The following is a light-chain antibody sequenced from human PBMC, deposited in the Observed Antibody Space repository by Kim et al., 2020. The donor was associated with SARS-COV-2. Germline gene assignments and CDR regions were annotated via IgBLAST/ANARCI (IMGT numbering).Light chain of an antibody. V-gene: IGKV3-15*01. CDR3: QQYENWPPVT. Sequence: SPGERVTLSCRACQGVSDNLAWYQQKPGQAPRLLIYGASTRATGTPARFSGSGSGTEFTLDISSLQSEDFAVYYCQQYENWPPVTFGGGTKVDIK. CDR2: GAS. J-gene: IGKJ4*01. CDR1: QGVSDN.